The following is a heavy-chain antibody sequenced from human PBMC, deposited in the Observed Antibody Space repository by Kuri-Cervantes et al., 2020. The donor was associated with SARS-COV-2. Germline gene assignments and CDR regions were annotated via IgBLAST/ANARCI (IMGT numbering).Heavy chain of an antibody. CDR3: ARDRPYCSGGSCFYAFDI. V-gene: IGHV4-61*01. J-gene: IGHJ3*02. CDR2: IYYSGST. D-gene: IGHD2-15*01. CDR1: GYSISSGYY. Sequence: SETLSLTCAVSGYSISSGYYWSWIRQPPGKGLEWIGYIYYSGSTNYNPSLKSRVTISVDTSKNQFSLKLSSVTAADTAVYYCARDRPYCSGGSCFYAFDIWGQGTMVTVSS.